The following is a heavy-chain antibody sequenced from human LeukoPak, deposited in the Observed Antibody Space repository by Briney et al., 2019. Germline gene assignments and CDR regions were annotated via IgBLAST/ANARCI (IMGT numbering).Heavy chain of an antibody. D-gene: IGHD3-10*01. CDR3: ARAIKGLLWFGERGNYYFDY. CDR1: GGSISSSSYY. J-gene: IGHJ4*02. CDR2: IYYSGST. V-gene: IGHV4-39*01. Sequence: SETLSLTCTVSGGSISSSSYYWGWIRQPPGKGLEWIGSIYYSGSTYYNPSLKSRVTISVDMSKNQFSLKLSSVTAADTAVYYCARAIKGLLWFGERGNYYFDYWGQGTLVTVSS.